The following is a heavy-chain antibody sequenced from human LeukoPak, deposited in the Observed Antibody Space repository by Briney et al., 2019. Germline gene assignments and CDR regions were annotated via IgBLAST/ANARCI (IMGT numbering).Heavy chain of an antibody. CDR1: RFTFSSYS. D-gene: IGHD5-12*01. J-gene: IGHJ4*02. Sequence: GGSLRLSCAASRFTFSSYSMNWVRQAPGKGLEWVSSIGSSSSYIYYADSVKGRFTISRDNAKNSLYLQMNSLRAEDTAVYYCARVGGMADSGYDDYFDYWGQGTLVTVSS. CDR3: ARVGGMADSGYDDYFDY. CDR2: IGSSSSYI. V-gene: IGHV3-21*01.